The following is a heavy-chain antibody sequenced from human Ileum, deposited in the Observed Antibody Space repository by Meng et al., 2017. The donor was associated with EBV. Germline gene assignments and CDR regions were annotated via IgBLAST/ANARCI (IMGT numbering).Heavy chain of an antibody. Sequence: QLLLQEPGPGLVKTSGTFPLTCSALGGPISSSNNGWGWIRQPPGKGLEWIQSICYTDYTYYNTSLKSRVTISADKSKNQFSLRLNSLTAADTAVYYCAMGPDYAKTGYWGQGTLVTVSS. V-gene: IGHV4-39*01. CDR2: ICYTDYT. D-gene: IGHD4-17*01. CDR3: AMGPDYAKTGY. CDR1: GGPISSSNNG. J-gene: IGHJ4*02.